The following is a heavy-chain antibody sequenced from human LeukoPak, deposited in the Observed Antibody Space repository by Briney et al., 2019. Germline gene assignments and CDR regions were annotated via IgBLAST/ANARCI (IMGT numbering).Heavy chain of an antibody. CDR3: ARLTREGNYDFWSGYGYYYYYMDV. CDR2: INHNGRT. Sequence: PSETLSLTCTVSGGSISSYYWTWIRQPPGKGLEWIGEINHNGRTNYNPSLKSRVTISVDTSKNQFSLKLSSVTAADTAVYYCARLTREGNYDFWSGYGYYYYYMDVLGKGTTVTVSS. CDR1: GGSISSYY. D-gene: IGHD3-3*01. J-gene: IGHJ6*03. V-gene: IGHV4-34*01.